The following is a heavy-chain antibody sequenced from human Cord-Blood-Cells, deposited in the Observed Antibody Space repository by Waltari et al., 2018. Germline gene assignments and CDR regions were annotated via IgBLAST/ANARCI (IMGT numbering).Heavy chain of an antibody. V-gene: IGHV1-8*03. Sequence: QVQLVQSGAEVKKPRASVKVSCKASGYTLTSSDITWVRQATGQGLEWMGWMNPNSGNTGYAQKFQGRVTITRNTSISTAYMELSSLRSEDTAVYYCARASRGYSGYGPDAFDIWGQGTMVTVSS. CDR1: GYTLTSSD. CDR2: MNPNSGNT. J-gene: IGHJ3*02. D-gene: IGHD5-12*01. CDR3: ARASRGYSGYGPDAFDI.